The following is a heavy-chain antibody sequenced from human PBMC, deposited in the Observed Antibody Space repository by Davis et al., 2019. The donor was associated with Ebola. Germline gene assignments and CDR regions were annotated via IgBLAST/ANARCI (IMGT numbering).Heavy chain of an antibody. Sequence: GESLKISCAASGITFTRHWMTWVRQAPGKGLEWVANIKQDGSEKYYVDSVKGRFTISRDNAENSLYLQMNSLRTEDTALYYCAKDSPGRYDFWSGYFDWGQGTLVTVSS. J-gene: IGHJ4*02. CDR1: GITFTRHW. CDR3: AKDSPGRYDFWSGYFD. CDR2: IKQDGSEK. V-gene: IGHV3-7*03. D-gene: IGHD3-3*01.